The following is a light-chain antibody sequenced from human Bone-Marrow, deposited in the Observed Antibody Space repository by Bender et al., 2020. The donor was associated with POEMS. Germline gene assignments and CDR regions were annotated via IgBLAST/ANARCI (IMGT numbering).Light chain of an antibody. V-gene: IGLV2-23*02. CDR3: CSYAGSSIYV. Sequence: QSALTQPASVSGSPGQSISISCTGTDSDVGGYDFVSWYQHQPGKAPQLIIFEVTNRPSGVSYRFSGSKSGNTASLTISGLQAEDEGDYYCCSYAGSSIYVFGTGTKVTVL. J-gene: IGLJ1*01. CDR1: DSDVGGYDF. CDR2: EVT.